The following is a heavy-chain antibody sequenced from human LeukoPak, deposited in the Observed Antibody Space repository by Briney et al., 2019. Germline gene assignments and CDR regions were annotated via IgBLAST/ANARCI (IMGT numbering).Heavy chain of an antibody. CDR3: TKFVTVTVPNWVDP. D-gene: IGHD4-17*01. J-gene: IGHJ5*02. V-gene: IGHV4-59*01. Sequence: SENLSLTCTVSGGSITGSFWSWIRQPPGEGLEFIGYIYYTGAASYSPSLNSRVSMSVDTSKNQFSLKLHSVTDADTAIYYCTKFVTVTVPNWVDPWGQGIPVTVSS. CDR2: IYYTGAA. CDR1: GGSITGSF.